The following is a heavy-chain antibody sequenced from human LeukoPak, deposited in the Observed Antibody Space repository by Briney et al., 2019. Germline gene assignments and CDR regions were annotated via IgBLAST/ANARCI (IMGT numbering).Heavy chain of an antibody. D-gene: IGHD2-8*02. J-gene: IGHJ4*02. V-gene: IGHV3-21*04. CDR2: ISSSSSYI. Sequence: GGSLRLSCAASGFTFSSYSMNWVRQAPGKGLEWVSSISSSSSYIYYADSVKGRFTISRDNSKNTLYLQMNSLRAEDTAVYYCAKKPPRWGENVGTGYWGQGTLVTVSS. CDR3: AKKPPRWGENVGTGY. CDR1: GFTFSSYS.